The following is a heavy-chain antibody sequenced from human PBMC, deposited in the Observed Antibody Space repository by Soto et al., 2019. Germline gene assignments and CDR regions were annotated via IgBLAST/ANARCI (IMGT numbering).Heavy chain of an antibody. V-gene: IGHV3-33*01. J-gene: IGHJ4*02. CDR3: ARDFGYSYGSLHY. CDR1: GFTVSSYG. D-gene: IGHD5-18*01. CDR2: IWYDGSNK. Sequence: GGSLRLACAASGFTVSSYGMHWVRHAPGKGLEWVAVIWYDGSNKYYADSVKGRFTISRDNSKNTLYLQMNSLRAEDTAVYYCARDFGYSYGSLHYWGQGTLVTVSS.